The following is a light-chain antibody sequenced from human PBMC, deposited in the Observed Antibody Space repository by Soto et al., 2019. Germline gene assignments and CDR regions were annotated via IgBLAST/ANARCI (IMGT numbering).Light chain of an antibody. CDR2: GAS. J-gene: IGKJ4*01. CDR3: QQYNNWLT. V-gene: IGKV3-15*01. CDR1: QSVFSN. Sequence: EIVMMQSPATLSVSPGERATLFCRASQSVFSNLAWYQQKPGQAPRLVIFGASTRATGLPSRFSGSGSGTEFTLTINSLQSEDFAVYYCQQYNNWLTFGGGTKVELK.